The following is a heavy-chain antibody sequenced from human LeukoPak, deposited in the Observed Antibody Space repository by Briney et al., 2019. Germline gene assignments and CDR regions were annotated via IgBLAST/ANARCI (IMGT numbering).Heavy chain of an antibody. D-gene: IGHD3-22*01. V-gene: IGHV1-18*04. CDR3: ARDVEMYYDSSAFGDY. J-gene: IGHJ4*02. CDR1: GYIFTAYY. CDR2: IRPYNGNT. Sequence: GASVKVSCKASGYIFTAYYMYWVRQAPGQGLEWMGWIRPYNGNTNYAQKLQGRVTMTTDTSTSTAYMELRSLRSDDTAIYYCARDVEMYYDSSAFGDYWGQGTLVTVSS.